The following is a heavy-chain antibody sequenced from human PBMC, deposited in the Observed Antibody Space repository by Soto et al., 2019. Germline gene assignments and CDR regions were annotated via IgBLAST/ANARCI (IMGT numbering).Heavy chain of an antibody. D-gene: IGHD6-19*01. Sequence: QVQLVQSGAEVKKPGASVKVSCKASGYTFTSYDINWVRQATGQGLEWMGWMNPNSGNTGYAQKFQGRVTMTRNTSXSXXYMELRSLRSEDTAVYYCARGGGGGRSSGWNWFDPWGQGTLVTVSS. V-gene: IGHV1-8*01. J-gene: IGHJ5*02. CDR1: GYTFTSYD. CDR2: MNPNSGNT. CDR3: ARGGGGGRSSGWNWFDP.